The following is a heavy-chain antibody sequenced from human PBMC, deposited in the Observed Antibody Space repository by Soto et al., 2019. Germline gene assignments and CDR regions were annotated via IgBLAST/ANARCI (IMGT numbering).Heavy chain of an antibody. J-gene: IGHJ3*02. Sequence: QVQLQESGPRLVKSSETLSLVCSVSGDSIIRSFWGWIRQSPGKGLEYIGYISDSGVTDYDPSLKRLVTISVDTSKNQCSLKLTYVTAADAVMYYCAKGAGDFSGPDSFDIWGQGTMVTVSS. V-gene: IGHV4-59*01. CDR3: AKGAGDFSGPDSFDI. CDR1: GDSIIRSF. CDR2: ISDSGVT. D-gene: IGHD3-10*01.